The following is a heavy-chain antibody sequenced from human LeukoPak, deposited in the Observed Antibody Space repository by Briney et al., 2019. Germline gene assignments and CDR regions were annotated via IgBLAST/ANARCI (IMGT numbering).Heavy chain of an antibody. V-gene: IGHV3-23*01. CDR1: GFTFSSYA. D-gene: IGHD5-12*01. J-gene: IGHJ6*03. CDR3: AKGGGYEAQYYYYLDV. CDR2: ISDSGSST. Sequence: GGSLRLSCVGSGFTFSSYAMIWARQAPGKGLEWVSGISDSGSSTYYADSVKGRFTISRDNFSKMLYLQMRSLRPEDSAVYYCAKGGGYEAQYYYYLDVWGKGTTVTISS.